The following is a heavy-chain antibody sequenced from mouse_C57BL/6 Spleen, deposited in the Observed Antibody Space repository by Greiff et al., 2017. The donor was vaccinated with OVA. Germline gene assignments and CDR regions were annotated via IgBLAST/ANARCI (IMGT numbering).Heavy chain of an antibody. D-gene: IGHD3-2*02. CDR3: VSTAQARPYYFDY. CDR2: IYPGDGDT. J-gene: IGHJ2*01. V-gene: IGHV1-82*01. CDR1: GYAFSSSW. Sequence: QVQLKESGPELVKPGASVKISCRASGYAFSSSWMNWVKQRPGKGLEWIGRIYPGDGDTNYNGKFKGKATLTADKSSSTAYMQLSSLTSEDSAVYFCVSTAQARPYYFDYWGQGTTLTVSS.